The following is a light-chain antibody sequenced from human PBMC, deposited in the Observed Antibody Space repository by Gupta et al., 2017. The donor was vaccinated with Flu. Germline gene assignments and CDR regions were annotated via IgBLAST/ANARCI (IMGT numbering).Light chain of an antibody. V-gene: IGLV2-8*01. J-gene: IGLJ1*01. CDR1: SSDIGAYKY. CDR2: EVT. Sequence: QSALTQPPSASGSTGQSITISCTGTSSDIGAYKYVSWHQQHAGKAPKLIIYEVTKRPSGVPDRFSGSKSGNTASLTVSGLQAEDEGDYYCSSHTVSDTFVFGTGTAVTVL. CDR3: SSHTVSDTFV.